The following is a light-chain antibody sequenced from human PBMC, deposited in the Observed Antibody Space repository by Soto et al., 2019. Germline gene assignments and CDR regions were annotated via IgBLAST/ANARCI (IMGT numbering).Light chain of an antibody. CDR1: SSDVGGSNF. CDR3: TSFSSSTSLYV. V-gene: IGLV2-14*01. CDR2: QVT. J-gene: IGLJ1*01. Sequence: QSALTQPASVSDSPGQSITISCTGTSSDVGGSNFVSWYQQHPGKPPKLMIYQVTIRPSGISNRFSGSKSGNTASLTISGLQAEDEADYYCTSFSSSTSLYVFGTGTKVTVL.